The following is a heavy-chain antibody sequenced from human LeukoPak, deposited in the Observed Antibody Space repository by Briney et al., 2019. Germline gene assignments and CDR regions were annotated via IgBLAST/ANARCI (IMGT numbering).Heavy chain of an antibody. Sequence: NSSETLSLTCTVYGGSFTAYYWSWIRQPPGKGLEWIGEINQSGDTNYNPSLKSRVTVSVDTSKNQFSLKLSSVTAADTAVYYCARSYSSGYYLNWFDPWGQGTLVTVSS. D-gene: IGHD3-22*01. CDR3: ARSYSSGYYLNWFDP. J-gene: IGHJ5*02. CDR2: INQSGDT. CDR1: GGSFTAYY. V-gene: IGHV4-34*01.